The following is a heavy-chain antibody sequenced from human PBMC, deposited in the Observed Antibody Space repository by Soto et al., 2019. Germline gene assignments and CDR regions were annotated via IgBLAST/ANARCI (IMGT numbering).Heavy chain of an antibody. V-gene: IGHV3-30*18. D-gene: IGHD4-17*01. CDR2: ISYDATNK. CDR3: LKDQMDYGLFDS. J-gene: IGHJ4*02. CDR1: GFTFSSYG. Sequence: GSLRLSCAASGFTFSSYGMHWVRQAPGKGLEWVAFISYDATNKYYADSVRGRFTISRDNSKNTLNLQLNSLRVEDTALYYCLKDQMDYGLFDSRGQGTLVTFSS.